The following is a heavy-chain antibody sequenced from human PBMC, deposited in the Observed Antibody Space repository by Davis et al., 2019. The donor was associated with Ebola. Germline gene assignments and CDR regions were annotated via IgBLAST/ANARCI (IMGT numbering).Heavy chain of an antibody. V-gene: IGHV3-23*01. D-gene: IGHD5-18*01. CDR1: GFTFSNSG. J-gene: IGHJ4*02. CDR3: AKDRGYTYGTLFDY. CDR2: ISGSGGDT. Sequence: GESLKISCAASGFTFSNSGMTWVRQAPGKGLEWVSAISGSGGDTFYADSVKGRFTISRDNSKNTLFLEMNSLRGGDTALYYCAKDRGYTYGTLFDYWGQGTLVTVSS.